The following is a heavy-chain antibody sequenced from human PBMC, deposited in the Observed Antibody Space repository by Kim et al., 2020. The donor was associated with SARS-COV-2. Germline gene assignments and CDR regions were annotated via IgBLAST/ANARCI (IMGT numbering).Heavy chain of an antibody. CDR1: GFTFSSYA. Sequence: GGSLRLSCAASGFTFSSYAMHWVRQAPGKGLEWVAVISYDGSNKYYADSVKGRFTISRDNSKNTLYLQMNSLRAEDTAVYYCARGNNGVQTRPEFDYWGQGTLVTVSS. V-gene: IGHV3-30*04. CDR2: ISYDGSNK. J-gene: IGHJ4*02. CDR3: ARGNNGVQTRPEFDY. D-gene: IGHD1-1*01.